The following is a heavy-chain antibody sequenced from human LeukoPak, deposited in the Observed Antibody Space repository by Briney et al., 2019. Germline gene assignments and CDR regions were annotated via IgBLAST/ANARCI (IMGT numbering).Heavy chain of an antibody. CDR3: ARGYRYLMDV. V-gene: IGHV3-66*01. CDR1: GFTFSIDA. Sequence: GGSLRLSCAASGFTFSIDAMSWVRQAPGKGLEWVSVIYAGGTTYYADSVKGRFTISRDTSKNTLYLQMNSLRAEDTAVYYCARGYRYLMDVWGQGTTVTVSS. D-gene: IGHD2-2*02. J-gene: IGHJ6*02. CDR2: IYAGGTT.